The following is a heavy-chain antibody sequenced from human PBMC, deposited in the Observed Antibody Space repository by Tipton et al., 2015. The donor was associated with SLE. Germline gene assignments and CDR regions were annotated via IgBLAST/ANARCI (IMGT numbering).Heavy chain of an antibody. J-gene: IGHJ4*02. CDR3: ARDFQGRGSGLW. V-gene: IGHV3-21*06. CDR1: GFTFSSYN. CDR2: ITASGSYI. D-gene: IGHD3-10*01. Sequence: SLRLSCDASGFTFSSYNMNWVRQAPGKGLEWVSCITASGSYIYYADSVKGRFTISRDNAKNSVYLQMTNLRDEDTAIYYCARDFQGRGSGLWWGQGTLVTVSS.